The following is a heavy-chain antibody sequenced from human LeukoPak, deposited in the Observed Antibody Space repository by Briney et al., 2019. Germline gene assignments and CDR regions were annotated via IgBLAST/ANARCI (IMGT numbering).Heavy chain of an antibody. CDR1: GGSISSGSYY. V-gene: IGHV4-61*02. CDR2: IYTSGST. CDR3: ARVFSASSSSSLDY. D-gene: IGHD6-6*01. Sequence: SQTLSLTCTVSGGSISSGSYYWSWIRQPAGKGLEWIGRIYTSGSTNYNPSLKSRVTISVDTSKNQFSLKLSSVTAADTAVYYCARVFSASSSSSLDYWGQGTLVTVSS. J-gene: IGHJ4*02.